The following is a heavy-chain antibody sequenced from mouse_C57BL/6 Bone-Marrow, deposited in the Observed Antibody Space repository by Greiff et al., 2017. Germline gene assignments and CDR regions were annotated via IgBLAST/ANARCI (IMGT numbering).Heavy chain of an antibody. J-gene: IGHJ4*01. CDR3: ASAQVRDYAMDY. D-gene: IGHD3-2*02. CDR1: GYSFTDYN. Sequence: SGPELVKPGASVKISCKASGYSFTDYNMNWVKQSQGKSLEWIGVINPNDGTTSYNQKFKGQATLTVDQTTSTAYMQLNIRTSEDSAVYFCASAQVRDYAMDYWGQGTSVTVSS. V-gene: IGHV1-39*01. CDR2: INPNDGTT.